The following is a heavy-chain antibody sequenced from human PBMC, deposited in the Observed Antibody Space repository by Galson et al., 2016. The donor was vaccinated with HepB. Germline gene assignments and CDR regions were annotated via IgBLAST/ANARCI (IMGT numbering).Heavy chain of an antibody. CDR1: GGSISSYY. CDR2: LCTSGST. J-gene: IGHJ2*01. D-gene: IGHD6-19*01. V-gene: IGHV4-4*07. CDR3: ARDSSGWHPNFYWYFDL. Sequence: SETLSLTCTVSGGSISSYYWSWIRQPAGKGLEWIGRLCTSGSTSYNPSLKSRVTMSLHASKNQFSLNLSSVTAADTAVYYCARDSSGWHPNFYWYFDLWGRGTLVTVSS.